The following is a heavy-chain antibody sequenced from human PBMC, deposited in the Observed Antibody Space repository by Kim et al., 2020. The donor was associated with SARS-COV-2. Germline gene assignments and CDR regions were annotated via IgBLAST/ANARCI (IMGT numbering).Heavy chain of an antibody. CDR2: ISYDGGNK. J-gene: IGHJ4*02. CDR1: GFTFSTYA. D-gene: IGHD6-25*01. V-gene: IGHV3-30*01. Sequence: GGSLRLSCAASGFTFSTYAMHWVRQAPGKGLEWVAVISYDGGNKNYADSVKGRFTISRDNSKNTLFLQMNSLRAEDTAVYYCVKTDAPGILAATVFDYWGQGTLVTVSS. CDR3: VKTDAPGILAATVFDY.